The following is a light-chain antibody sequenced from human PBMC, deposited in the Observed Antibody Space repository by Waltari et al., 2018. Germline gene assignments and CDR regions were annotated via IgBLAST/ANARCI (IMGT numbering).Light chain of an antibody. Sequence: DIMMTQSPDSLAVSLGERATINCKSSQSVLYSSNNKDYLAWYQQKPGQPPKLLIYWASTRESGVPDRFSGSGSGTHFTLTIRSLQAEDVAVYYCQQYFSIPPTFGGGTKVEIK. V-gene: IGKV4-1*01. CDR2: WAS. J-gene: IGKJ4*01. CDR1: QSVLYSSNNKDY. CDR3: QQYFSIPPT.